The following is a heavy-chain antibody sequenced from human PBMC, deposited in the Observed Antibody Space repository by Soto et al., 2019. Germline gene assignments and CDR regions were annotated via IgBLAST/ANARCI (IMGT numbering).Heavy chain of an antibody. D-gene: IGHD3-9*01. V-gene: IGHV1-8*01. CDR1: GYTFTSYD. CDR2: MNPNSGNT. CDR3: ARGRVPHYDILTGYLFY. Sequence: ASVKVSCKASGYTFTSYDINWVPQATGQGLEWMGWMNPNSGNTGYAQKFQGRVTMTRNTSISTAYMELSSLRSEDTAVYYCARGRVPHYDILTGYLFYWGQGTLVTVSS. J-gene: IGHJ4*02.